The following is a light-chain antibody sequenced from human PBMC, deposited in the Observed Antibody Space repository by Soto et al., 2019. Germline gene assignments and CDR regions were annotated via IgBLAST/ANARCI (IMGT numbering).Light chain of an antibody. V-gene: IGLV1-40*01. CDR2: GNS. CDR3: QSSDSSLSSSV. Sequence: QSVLTQPPSVSGAPGQRVTISCTGSSSNIGAGYDVHWYQQLPGTAPKLLIYGNSNRPSGVPDRFSGSKSGTSASLAITGRQAEDEADYYCQSSDSSLSSSVFGGGTKVTVL. J-gene: IGLJ2*01. CDR1: SSNIGAGYD.